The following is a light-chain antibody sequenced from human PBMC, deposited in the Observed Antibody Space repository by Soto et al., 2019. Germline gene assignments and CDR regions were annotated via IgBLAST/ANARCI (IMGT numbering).Light chain of an antibody. V-gene: IGKV3-11*01. Sequence: EIVLTQSPATLSLSPGERATLSCRASQSVSSYLAWYQQKPGQAPRLLIYDASNRATGIPGRFSGSGSGTDFTLTISSLEPEDFAVYSCQQRSNWPRRLTFGGGTKVEIK. CDR2: DAS. CDR1: QSVSSY. J-gene: IGKJ4*01. CDR3: QQRSNWPRRLT.